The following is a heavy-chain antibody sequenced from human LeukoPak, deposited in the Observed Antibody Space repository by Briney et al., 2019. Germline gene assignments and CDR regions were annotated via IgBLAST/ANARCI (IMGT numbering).Heavy chain of an antibody. V-gene: IGHV3-23*01. CDR1: GFTFGSYG. D-gene: IGHD3-22*01. Sequence: QSGGSLRLSCAASGFTFGSYGMSWIRQAPGKGLEWVSFITTTGATTSYADSVKGRFTISRDNPRNTLYMQMNSLRAEDTAVYFCAKRGVVIRVILVGFHKEAYYFDSWGQGALVTVSS. CDR2: ITTTGATT. CDR3: AKRGVVIRVILVGFHKEAYYFDS. J-gene: IGHJ4*02.